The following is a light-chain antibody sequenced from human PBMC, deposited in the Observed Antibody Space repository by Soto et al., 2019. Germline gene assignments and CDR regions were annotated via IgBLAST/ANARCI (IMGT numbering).Light chain of an antibody. CDR1: SSDVGGYNY. J-gene: IGLJ1*01. V-gene: IGLV2-14*01. CDR2: EVS. CDR3: SSYTSRSTLDYV. Sequence: QSALTQPASVSGSPGQPITISCTGTSSDVGGYNYVSWYQQHPGKAPKLMIYEVSNRPSGVSNRFSGSKSGNTASLTISGLQAEDEADYYCSSYTSRSTLDYVFGSGTKLTVL.